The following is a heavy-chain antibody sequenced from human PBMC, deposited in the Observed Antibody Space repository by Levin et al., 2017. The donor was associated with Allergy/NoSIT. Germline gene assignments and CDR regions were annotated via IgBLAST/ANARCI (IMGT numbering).Heavy chain of an antibody. CDR1: GFTFSSYW. CDR3: ARVGSGSYWYYYGMDV. Sequence: GESLKISCAASGFTFSSYWMHWVRQAPGKGLVWVSRINSDGSSTSYADSVKGRFTISRDNAKNTLYLQMNSLRAEDTAVYYCARVGSGSYWYYYGMDVWGQGTTVTVSS. V-gene: IGHV3-74*01. CDR2: INSDGSST. D-gene: IGHD1-26*01. J-gene: IGHJ6*02.